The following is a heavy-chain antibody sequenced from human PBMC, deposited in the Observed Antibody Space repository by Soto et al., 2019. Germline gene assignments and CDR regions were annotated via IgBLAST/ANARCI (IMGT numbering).Heavy chain of an antibody. V-gene: IGHV1-69*06. D-gene: IGHD6-6*01. Sequence: QVQLVQSGAEVKKPGSSVKVSCKASGGTFSSYAISWVRQAPGQGLEWMGGIIPIFGTANYAPKFQGRVTITADKSTSTAYMELSSLRSEDTAVYYCARSRPLYSSSSAYYFDYWGQGTLVTVSS. J-gene: IGHJ4*02. CDR3: ARSRPLYSSSSAYYFDY. CDR2: IIPIFGTA. CDR1: GGTFSSYA.